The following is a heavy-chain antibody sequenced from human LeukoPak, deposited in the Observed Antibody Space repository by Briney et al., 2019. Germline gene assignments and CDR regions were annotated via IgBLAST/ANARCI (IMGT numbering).Heavy chain of an antibody. CDR3: AKDKGCSSTSCFFDY. CDR2: ISSSGSTI. V-gene: IGHV3-48*03. D-gene: IGHD2-2*01. J-gene: IGHJ4*02. Sequence: GGSLRLSCAASGFTFSSYEMNWVRQAPGKGLEWVSYISSSGSTIYYADSVKGRFTISRDNAKNSLYLQMNSLRAEDTAVYYCAKDKGCSSTSCFFDYWGQGTLVTVSS. CDR1: GFTFSSYE.